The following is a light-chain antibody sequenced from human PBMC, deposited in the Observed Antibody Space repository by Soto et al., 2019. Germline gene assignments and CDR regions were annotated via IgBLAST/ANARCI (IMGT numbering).Light chain of an antibody. J-gene: IGKJ1*01. V-gene: IGKV3-20*01. Sequence: EIVFTQSPGTLSLSPGARATLSCRASQSVSTSSLAWYQQKGGQAPRLLIFGASSRATGIPDRFSGRGSGTDFTLTISRLEPEDFAVYYCQHYGGSSWTFGQGTKVDIK. CDR1: QSVSTSS. CDR3: QHYGGSSWT. CDR2: GAS.